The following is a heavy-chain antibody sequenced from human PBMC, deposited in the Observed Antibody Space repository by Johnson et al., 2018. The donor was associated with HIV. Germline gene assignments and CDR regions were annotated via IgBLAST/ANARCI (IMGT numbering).Heavy chain of an antibody. V-gene: IGHV3-30*19. D-gene: IGHD4-17*01. CDR1: GFTFSSYG. CDR2: ISYDGINK. CDR3: AKGPAYDGDYLHDAFDI. J-gene: IGHJ3*02. Sequence: QEQLVESGGGVVQPGRSLRLSCAASGFTFSSYGMHWVRQAPGKGLEWVAVISYDGINKYYAQSVKGRFTISRDNSKKTLYLQMNSLRPEDTAVYYCAKGPAYDGDYLHDAFDIWGQGTMVTVSS.